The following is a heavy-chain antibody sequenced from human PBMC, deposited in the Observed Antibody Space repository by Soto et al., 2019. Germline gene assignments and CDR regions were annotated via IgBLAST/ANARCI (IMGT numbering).Heavy chain of an antibody. Sequence: EVQLVESGGGLVQPGGSLRLSCAASGFTFSSYDMNWVRQAPGKGLEWVSYISSSGSTIYYADSVKGRFTISRDNDKNSLYLQMNSLRAEDTAVYYCARGEQLRPYYYYGMDVWGQGTTVTVSS. CDR1: GFTFSSYD. J-gene: IGHJ6*02. D-gene: IGHD6-6*01. CDR3: ARGEQLRPYYYYGMDV. CDR2: ISSSGSTI. V-gene: IGHV3-48*03.